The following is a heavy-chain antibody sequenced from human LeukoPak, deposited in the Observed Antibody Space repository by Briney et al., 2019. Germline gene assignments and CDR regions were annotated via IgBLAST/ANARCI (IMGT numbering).Heavy chain of an antibody. CDR2: IKKDGSDK. CDR3: VAGSGWRFDY. V-gene: IGHV3-7*01. J-gene: IGHJ4*02. D-gene: IGHD6-19*01. Sequence: PGGSLRLSCAASGFTFSSYAMSWVRQAPGKGLEWVANIKKDGSDKNYLGSVKGRFTISRDNAKNSLYVQMNSLRVEDTAVYYCVAGSGWRFDYWGQGTLVTVSS. CDR1: GFTFSSYA.